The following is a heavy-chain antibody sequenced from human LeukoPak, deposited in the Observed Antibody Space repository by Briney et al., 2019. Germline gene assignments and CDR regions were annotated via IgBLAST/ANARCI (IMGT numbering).Heavy chain of an antibody. CDR2: ISGSDGRS. Sequence: GGSLRLSCAVSGITLNNYGMTWVRQAPGKGLEWVSAISGSDGRSHYADSVKGWFTTSRDNSKNTLWLQMNSLRAEDAAVYYCAKTAGSNWSFDYWGQGTLVTVSS. D-gene: IGHD6-13*01. V-gene: IGHV3-23*01. CDR1: GITLNNYG. CDR3: AKTAGSNWSFDY. J-gene: IGHJ4*02.